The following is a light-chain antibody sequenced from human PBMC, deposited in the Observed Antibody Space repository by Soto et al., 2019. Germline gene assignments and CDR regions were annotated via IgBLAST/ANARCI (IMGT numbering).Light chain of an antibody. CDR2: GAS. Sequence: EIVMTQSPATLSVSPGESVTLSCRASESVSSNLAWYQQKPGQTPRLLIYGASTRTTGFPARFSGSGSGTDFTLTISSLQSEDSALYYCQQYKNWPLTFGRGTKVEIK. CDR1: ESVSSN. CDR3: QQYKNWPLT. J-gene: IGKJ4*01. V-gene: IGKV3-15*01.